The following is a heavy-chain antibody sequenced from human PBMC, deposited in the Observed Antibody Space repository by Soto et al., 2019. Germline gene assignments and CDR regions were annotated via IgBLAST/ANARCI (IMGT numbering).Heavy chain of an antibody. Sequence: GGSLRLSCAASGFTFSDYYMSWIRQAPGKGLEWVSYISSSGSTIYYADSVKGRFTISRDNAKNSLYLQMNSLRAEDTAVYYCATSTVTTTGIYYYYMDVWGKGTTVTVSS. D-gene: IGHD4-17*01. CDR3: ATSTVTTTGIYYYYMDV. CDR1: GFTFSDYY. V-gene: IGHV3-11*01. CDR2: ISSSGSTI. J-gene: IGHJ6*03.